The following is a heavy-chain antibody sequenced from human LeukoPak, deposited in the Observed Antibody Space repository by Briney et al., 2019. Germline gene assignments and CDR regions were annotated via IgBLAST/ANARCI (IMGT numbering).Heavy chain of an antibody. V-gene: IGHV4-61*01. J-gene: IGHJ6*02. D-gene: IGHD2-15*01. CDR3: ARGGCSGGSCYSRRYYYYGMDV. CDR1: GGSVSSGSYY. Sequence: PSETLSLTCSVSGGSVSSGSYYWSWIRQPPGTGLEWIGYIYYSGSTNYNPSLKSRVTISVDTSKNQFSLKLSSVTAADTAVYYCARGGCSGGSCYSRRYYYYGMDVWGQGTTVTVSS. CDR2: IYYSGST.